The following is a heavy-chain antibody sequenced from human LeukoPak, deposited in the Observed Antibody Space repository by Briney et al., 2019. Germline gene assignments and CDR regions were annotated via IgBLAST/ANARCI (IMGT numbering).Heavy chain of an antibody. V-gene: IGHV3-33*06. D-gene: IGHD3-22*01. CDR2: IWYDGSNK. CDR3: AKAGDNSGYYPAFYYYMDV. J-gene: IGHJ6*03. Sequence: GGSLRLSCAASGFTFNSNGMHWVRQAPGKGLEGVALIWYDGSNKYYADSVKGRFTISRDNSKNTLYLQMDSLRAEDTAVYYCAKAGDNSGYYPAFYYYMDVWSRGTTVTVSS. CDR1: GFTFNSNG.